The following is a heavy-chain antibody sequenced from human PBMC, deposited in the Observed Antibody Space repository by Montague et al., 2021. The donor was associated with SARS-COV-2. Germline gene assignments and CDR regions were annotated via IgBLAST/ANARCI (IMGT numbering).Heavy chain of an antibody. D-gene: IGHD1-26*01. CDR3: AREDDNGSYWLRGMDV. V-gene: IGHV6-1*01. Sequence: CAISGDSVSSNSAAWSWIRQSPSGGLEWLGRTYYRSKWYTDYAPSVKTRITITPDTSNNQFSLHLNSVTPGDTAVYYCAREDDNGSYWLRGMDVWGQGTTV. CDR2: TYYRSKWYT. CDR1: GDSVSSNSAA. J-gene: IGHJ6*02.